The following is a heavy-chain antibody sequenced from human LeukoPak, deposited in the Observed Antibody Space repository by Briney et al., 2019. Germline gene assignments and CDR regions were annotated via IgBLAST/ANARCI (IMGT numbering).Heavy chain of an antibody. CDR2: ISSSSSYI. CDR1: GFTFSSYS. CDR3: ARGDRDLYCSSTSCYPVL. D-gene: IGHD2-2*01. V-gene: IGHV3-21*01. Sequence: GGSLRLPCVASGFTFSSYSMNWVRQAPGKGLEWVSSISSSSSYIYYADSVKGRFTISRDNAKNSLYLQMNSLRAEDTAVYYCARGDRDLYCSSTSCYPVLGGQGTLVTVSS. J-gene: IGHJ4*02.